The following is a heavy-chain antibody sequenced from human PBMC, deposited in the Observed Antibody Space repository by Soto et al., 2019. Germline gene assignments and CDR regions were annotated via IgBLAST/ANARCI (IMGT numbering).Heavy chain of an antibody. CDR3: ARDSDFCTGGSCYGNFDF. J-gene: IGHJ4*02. CDR1: GGSISSGTYY. CDR2: IYYSGRT. Sequence: QVQLQESGPGLVKPSQTLSLTCTVSGGSISSGTYYWTWIRQRPGKGLEWIGFIYYSGRTYYNPSLKSRSTISLDTSENQFSRRLSSVTAADTAVYYCARDSDFCTGGSCYGNFDFWGQRTLVTVSS. V-gene: IGHV4-31*03. D-gene: IGHD2-15*01.